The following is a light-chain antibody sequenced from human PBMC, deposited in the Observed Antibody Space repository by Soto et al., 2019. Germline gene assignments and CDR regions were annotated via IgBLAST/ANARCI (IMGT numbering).Light chain of an antibody. CDR2: GAS. CDR1: QSVHNY. CDR3: QQRSNWPTIT. J-gene: IGKJ5*01. V-gene: IGKV3-11*01. Sequence: EIVLTQSPATLSLSPGDRAALSCKASQSVHNYLAWYQQKPGQAPRLLIYGASTRAAGIPARFSGSGSGTDLTLTISSLEPEDFAFYDCQQRSNWPTITFGQGTRLEIK.